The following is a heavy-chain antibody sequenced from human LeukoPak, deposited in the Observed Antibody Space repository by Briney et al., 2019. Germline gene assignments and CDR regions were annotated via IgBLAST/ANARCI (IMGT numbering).Heavy chain of an antibody. V-gene: IGHV3-23*01. CDR2: ISGSGGST. CDR3: AKDRGSSSTKGGY. CDR1: GFTFSSYA. D-gene: IGHD6-13*01. Sequence: GGSLRLSCTASGFTFSSYAMSWVRQAPGKGLEWVSAISGSGGSTYYADSVKGRFTISRDNSKNTLYLQMNSLRAEDTAVYYCAKDRGSSSTKGGYWGQGTLDTVSS. J-gene: IGHJ4*02.